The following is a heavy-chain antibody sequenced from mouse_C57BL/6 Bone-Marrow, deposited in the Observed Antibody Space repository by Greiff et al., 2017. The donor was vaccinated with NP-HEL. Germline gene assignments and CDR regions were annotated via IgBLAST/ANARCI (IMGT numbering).Heavy chain of an antibody. CDR2: ISNGGGST. J-gene: IGHJ1*03. CDR3: ARHGDFDV. Sequence: EVKLVESGGGLVQPGGSLKLSCAASGFTFSDYYMYWVRQTPEKRLEWVAYISNGGGSTYYPDTVKGRFTISRDNAKNTLYRQMSRLKAEDTAMYYCARHGDFDVWGTGTTVTVSS. CDR1: GFTFSDYY. V-gene: IGHV5-12*01.